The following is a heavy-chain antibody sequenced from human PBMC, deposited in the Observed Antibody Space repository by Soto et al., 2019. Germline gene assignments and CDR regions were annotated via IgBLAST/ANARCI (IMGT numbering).Heavy chain of an antibody. CDR3: ANDLIVGATRAVAADAFDI. CDR1: GFTFSSYA. Sequence: PGGSLRLSCAASGFTFSSYAMSWVRQAPGKGLEWVSAISGSGGSTYYADFVKGRFTISRDNSKNTLYLQMNSLRAEDTAVYYCANDLIVGATRAVAADAFDIWGQGTMVTVSS. D-gene: IGHD1-26*01. J-gene: IGHJ3*02. CDR2: ISGSGGST. V-gene: IGHV3-23*01.